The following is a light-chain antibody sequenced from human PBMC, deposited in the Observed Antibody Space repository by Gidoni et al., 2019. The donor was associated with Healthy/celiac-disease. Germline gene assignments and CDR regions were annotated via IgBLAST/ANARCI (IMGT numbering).Light chain of an antibody. Sequence: EIVLTPSPGTLSLSPGDRATLSCRASQSVSSSYLAWYQQKPGQAPRLLIYGASSRATGIPDSFSGSGSGTDFTLTISRLEPEDFAVYYCQQYGSSPPRYTFGQGTKLEIK. V-gene: IGKV3-20*01. CDR1: QSVSSSY. CDR3: QQYGSSPPRYT. CDR2: GAS. J-gene: IGKJ2*01.